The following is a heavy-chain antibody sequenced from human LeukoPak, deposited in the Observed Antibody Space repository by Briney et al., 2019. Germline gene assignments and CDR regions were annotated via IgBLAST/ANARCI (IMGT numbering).Heavy chain of an antibody. CDR1: GYSISSGYY. V-gene: IGHV4-38-2*02. Sequence: SETLSLTCTVSGYSISSGYYWGWIRQPPGKGLEWIGSIYHSGSTYYNPSLKSRVTISVDTSKNQFSLKLSSVTAADTAVYYCARALSEYDAFDIWGQGTMVTFSS. J-gene: IGHJ3*02. CDR3: ARALSEYDAFDI. D-gene: IGHD1-26*01. CDR2: IYHSGST.